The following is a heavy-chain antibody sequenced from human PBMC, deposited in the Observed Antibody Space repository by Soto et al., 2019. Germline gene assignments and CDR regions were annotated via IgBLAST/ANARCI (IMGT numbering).Heavy chain of an antibody. V-gene: IGHV1-69*02. CDR3: TIGSWSGEVFDI. CDR1: GGTFSTYS. J-gene: IGHJ3*02. CDR2: IIPMLGIR. D-gene: IGHD2-21*01. Sequence: QVQLVQSGAEVKKPGSSVKVSCKDSGGTFSTYSMFWVRQAPGQVLEWMGRIIPMLGIRNYAQRFQDRVTINAEKSTATANMELSSLRSEDTALYYCTIGSWSGEVFDIWGQGTMVTVSS.